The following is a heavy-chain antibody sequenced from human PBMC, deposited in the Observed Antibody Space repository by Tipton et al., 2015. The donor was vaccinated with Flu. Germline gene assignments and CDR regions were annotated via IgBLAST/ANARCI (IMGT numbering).Heavy chain of an antibody. V-gene: IGHV4-4*07. D-gene: IGHD3-16*01. Sequence: LSCTVSGGSISSYYWSWIRPPAGKGLEWIGRIYTSGSTNYDPSLKSRVTMSVDTSKNQFSLKLSSVTAADTAVYYCARVIWGSSDADFYFDYWGQGTLVTVSS. CDR3: ARVIWGSSDADFYFDY. CDR1: GGSISSYY. J-gene: IGHJ4*02. CDR2: IYTSGST.